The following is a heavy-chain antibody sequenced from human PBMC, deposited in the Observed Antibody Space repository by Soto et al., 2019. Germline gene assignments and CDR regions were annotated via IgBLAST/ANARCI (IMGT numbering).Heavy chain of an antibody. CDR2: INHSGIT. D-gene: IGHD2-2*01. CDR1: GGYFSGYY. Sequence: KPSETLSLTCAGYGGYFSGYYWSWIRQAPWKGLEWIAEINHSGITNYNPSLKSRGTLSVDTSKNHFSLKLNSVTAADTAVYYCGRPNVRGYCRSTNCYKDGMDVLGQGTTVTVSS. V-gene: IGHV4-34*01. CDR3: GRPNVRGYCRSTNCYKDGMDV. J-gene: IGHJ6*02.